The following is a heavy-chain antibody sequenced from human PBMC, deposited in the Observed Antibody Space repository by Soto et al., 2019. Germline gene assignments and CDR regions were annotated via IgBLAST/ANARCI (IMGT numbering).Heavy chain of an antibody. J-gene: IGHJ4*02. Sequence: QVQLQESGPGLVKPSETLSLTCTVSGGSITNYYWSWFRQPPGKGLEWIGYIYYSGITMYNPSLKSRLTISVDPSKNQFSLKLRSVTSADTAVYFCARDRHNSGYWGQGALVTVSS. D-gene: IGHD6-19*01. V-gene: IGHV4-59*01. CDR3: ARDRHNSGY. CDR2: IYYSGIT. CDR1: GGSITNYY.